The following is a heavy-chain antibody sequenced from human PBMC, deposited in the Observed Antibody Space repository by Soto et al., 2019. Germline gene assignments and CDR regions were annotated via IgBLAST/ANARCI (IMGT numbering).Heavy chain of an antibody. Sequence: QVQLQESGPGLVKPSQTLSLTCSVSGYSMRIGGYYWSWIRQLPGKGLEWIGYIYYSGSTHYNPSVQCRVTISVVTSENQFSLRLSSVTAADTAVYYCARGKGSGRARDWFDTWGQGTRVTVSS. CDR3: ARGKGSGRARDWFDT. CDR2: IYYSGST. D-gene: IGHD3-10*01. CDR1: GYSMRIGGYY. J-gene: IGHJ5*02. V-gene: IGHV4-31*03.